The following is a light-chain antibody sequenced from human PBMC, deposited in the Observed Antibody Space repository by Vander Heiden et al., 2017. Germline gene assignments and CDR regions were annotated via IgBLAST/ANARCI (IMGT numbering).Light chain of an antibody. J-gene: IGKJ4*01. CDR2: DAT. Sequence: DIQVTQSPSSLSASVGDRVTIPCRASQSISTHLNWYQQRPGRPPKLLIYDATNLESGVPSRFSGSCSGTDFTLTISSLQPEDFATYSCQQSFTTPITFAGGTKVEMK. CDR3: QQSFTTPIT. CDR1: QSISTH. V-gene: IGKV1-39*01.